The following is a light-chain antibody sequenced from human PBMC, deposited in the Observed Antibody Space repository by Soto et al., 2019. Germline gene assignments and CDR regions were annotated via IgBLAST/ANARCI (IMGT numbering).Light chain of an antibody. J-gene: IGKJ5*01. Sequence: EIVLTQSPGTLSLSPGEGATLSCRASQSVGNTYLAWYQHKPGQAPRLLIYGASSRATDIPDRFSGSGSGTDFTLTISRLEPEYFALYYCQQYDTLITFGQGTRLEI. CDR1: QSVGNTY. CDR2: GAS. CDR3: QQYDTLIT. V-gene: IGKV3-20*01.